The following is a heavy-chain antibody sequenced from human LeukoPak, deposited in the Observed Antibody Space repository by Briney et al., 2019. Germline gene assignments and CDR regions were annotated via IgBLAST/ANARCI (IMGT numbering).Heavy chain of an antibody. CDR2: IYPGDSDT. CDR1: GYSFTNYW. Sequence: GESLKISCKGSGYSFTNYWIGWVRQMPGKGLEWMGIIYPGDSDTRYSPSFQGQVTISADKSLSTAYLQWSSLKASDTAMYYCARQYYDSSGSRAFDIWGQGTMVTVS. CDR3: ARQYYDSSGSRAFDI. J-gene: IGHJ3*02. V-gene: IGHV5-51*01. D-gene: IGHD3-22*01.